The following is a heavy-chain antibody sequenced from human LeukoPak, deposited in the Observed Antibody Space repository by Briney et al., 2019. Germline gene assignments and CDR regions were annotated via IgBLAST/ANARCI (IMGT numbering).Heavy chain of an antibody. J-gene: IGHJ5*02. CDR3: ARGQVVGSYYWFDP. CDR1: GGSISSYY. Sequence: PSETLSLTCTVSGGSISSYYWSWIRQPPGKGLEWIGYIYYSGSTNYNPSLKSRVTISVDTSKNQFSLKLSSVTAADTAVYYCARGQVVGSYYWFDPWGQGTLVTVSS. D-gene: IGHD1-26*01. V-gene: IGHV4-59*12. CDR2: IYYSGST.